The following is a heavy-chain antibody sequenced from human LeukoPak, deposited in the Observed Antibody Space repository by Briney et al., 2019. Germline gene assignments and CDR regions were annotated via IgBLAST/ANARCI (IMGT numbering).Heavy chain of an antibody. CDR3: ARVIGDVDTGVYDAFDI. D-gene: IGHD5-18*01. CDR1: GYTFTSYD. CDR2: MNPNSGNT. J-gene: IGHJ3*02. V-gene: IGHV1-8*01. Sequence: ASVKVSCTASGYTFTSYDINWVRQATGQGLEWIGWMNPNSGNTGYAQKFQGRVTMTRNTSISTAYMELSSLRSEDTAVYYCARVIGDVDTGVYDAFDIWGQGTMVTVSS.